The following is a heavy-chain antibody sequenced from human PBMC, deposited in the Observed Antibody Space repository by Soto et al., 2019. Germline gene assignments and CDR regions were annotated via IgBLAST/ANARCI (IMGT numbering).Heavy chain of an antibody. CDR2: ISSSSSYI. J-gene: IGHJ6*03. V-gene: IGHV3-21*01. CDR3: ALVPAASGGYYYYMDV. Sequence: GESLKISCAASGFTFSSYSMNWVRQAPGKGLEWVSSISSSSSYIYYADSVKGRFTISRDNAKNSLYLQMNSLRAEDTTVYYCALVPAASGGYYYYMDVWGKGTTVTVSS. CDR1: GFTFSSYS. D-gene: IGHD2-2*01.